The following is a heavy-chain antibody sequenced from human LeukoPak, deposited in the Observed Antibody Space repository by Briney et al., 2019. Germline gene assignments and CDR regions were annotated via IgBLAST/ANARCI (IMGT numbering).Heavy chain of an antibody. J-gene: IGHJ4*02. V-gene: IGHV4-39*07. CDR2: IYYSGST. Sequence: SETLSLTCTVSGGSISSSSYYWGWIRQPPGKGLEWIGSIYYSGSTYYNPSLKSRVTISVDTSKNQFSLKLSSVTVADTAVYYCARGVVGATTPDYWGQGTLATVSS. CDR3: ARGVVGATTPDY. D-gene: IGHD1-26*01. CDR1: GGSISSSSYY.